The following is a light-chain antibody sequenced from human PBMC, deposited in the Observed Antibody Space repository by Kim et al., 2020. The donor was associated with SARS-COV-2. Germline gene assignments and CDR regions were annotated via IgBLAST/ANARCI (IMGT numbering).Light chain of an antibody. Sequence: GCPGQTASITCSGDKLGDKYACWYQQKPGQSPVLLIYQDTRRPAGIPERISDSNSGNTATLTISGTQAMDEADYYCQAWDRGTVIFGGGTQLTVL. V-gene: IGLV3-1*01. CDR3: QAWDRGTVI. J-gene: IGLJ2*01. CDR2: QDT. CDR1: KLGDKY.